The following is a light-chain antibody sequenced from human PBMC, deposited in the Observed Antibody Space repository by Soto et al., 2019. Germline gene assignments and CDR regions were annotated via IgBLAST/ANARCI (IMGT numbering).Light chain of an antibody. Sequence: QSALTQPRSVSGSPGQSLTISCTGTSSDVGGYNYVSWYQQYPGKAPKLMIYDVTKRPSGVPDRFSGSKSGNTASLTISGLQDADEADYYCCSYAGNYILVFGGGTKLTVL. CDR3: CSYAGNYILV. V-gene: IGLV2-11*01. CDR1: SSDVGGYNY. CDR2: DVT. J-gene: IGLJ2*01.